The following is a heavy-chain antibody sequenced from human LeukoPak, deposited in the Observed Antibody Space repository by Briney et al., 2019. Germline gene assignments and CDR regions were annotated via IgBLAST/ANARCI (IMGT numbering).Heavy chain of an antibody. J-gene: IGHJ6*03. D-gene: IGHD4-17*01. CDR3: ARGSYGDYLRGYYMDV. CDR2: VYYSGST. CDR1: GGSISSYY. Sequence: SETLSLTCTVSGGSISSYYWSWIRQSPGKGLEWIGYVYYSGSTNYNPSLKSRVTISVDTSKNQFSLNLSSVTAEDTAVYYCARGSYGDYLRGYYMDVWGKGTTVTVSS. V-gene: IGHV4-59*01.